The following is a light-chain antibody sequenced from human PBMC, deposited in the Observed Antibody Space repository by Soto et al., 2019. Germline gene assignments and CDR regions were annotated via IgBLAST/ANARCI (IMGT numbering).Light chain of an antibody. CDR1: QSVSSK. J-gene: IGKJ2*01. V-gene: IGKV3-15*01. CDR3: LQYNNWPFT. CDR2: GAS. Sequence: EIVMTQSPATLSVSPGEGATLSCKASQSVSSKLAWYQQKPGQATRVLIYGASTRATGIPARFSGSGSGTEFTLTISSLQSEDFAVYYCLQYNNWPFTFGQGTKLEIK.